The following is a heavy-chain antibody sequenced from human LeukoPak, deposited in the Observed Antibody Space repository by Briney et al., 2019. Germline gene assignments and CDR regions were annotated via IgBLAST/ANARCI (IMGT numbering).Heavy chain of an antibody. V-gene: IGHV3-15*01. CDR3: TTDPRFLEWLGFYYYYGMDV. Sequence: GGSLRLSCAASGFTFSSYAMSWVRQAPGKGLEWVGRIKSKTDGGTTDYAAPVKGRFTISRDDSKNTLYLQMNSLKTEDTAVYYCTTDPRFLEWLGFYYYYGMDVRGQGTTVTVSS. CDR2: IKSKTDGGTT. J-gene: IGHJ6*02. D-gene: IGHD3-3*01. CDR1: GFTFSSYA.